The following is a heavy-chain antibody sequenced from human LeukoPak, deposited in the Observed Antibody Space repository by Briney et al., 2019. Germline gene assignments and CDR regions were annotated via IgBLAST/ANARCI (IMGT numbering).Heavy chain of an antibody. J-gene: IGHJ4*02. CDR3: ARSIWGGILYYFDY. V-gene: IGHV4-59*01. Sequence: SETLSLTCTVSGGSISSYYWSWIRQPPGKGLEWIGYIFSGGRTNFNPSLKSRVTISVDTSKNQFSLKLSSVTAADTAVYYCARSIWGGILYYFDYWGQGTLVTVSS. CDR1: GGSISSYY. D-gene: IGHD3-10*01. CDR2: IFSGGRT.